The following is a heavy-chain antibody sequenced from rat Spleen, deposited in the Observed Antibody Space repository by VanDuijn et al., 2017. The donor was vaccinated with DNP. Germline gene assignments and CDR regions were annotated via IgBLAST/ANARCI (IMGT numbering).Heavy chain of an antibody. CDR1: GYSITSSYR. D-gene: IGHD1-12*02. CDR2: INSAGST. CDR3: ARSRYYDGSYYYAMDA. V-gene: IGHV3-3*01. J-gene: IGHJ4*01. Sequence: EVQLQESGPGLVKPSQSLSLTCSVTGYSITSSYRWNWIRKFPGNKLEWMGYINSAGSTNYNPSLKSRISITRDTSKNQFFLQVNSVTTEDTATYYCARSRYYDGSYYYAMDAWGQGTSVTVSS.